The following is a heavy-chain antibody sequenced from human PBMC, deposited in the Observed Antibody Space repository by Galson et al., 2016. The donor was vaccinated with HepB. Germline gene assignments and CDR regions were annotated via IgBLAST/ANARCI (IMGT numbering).Heavy chain of an antibody. Sequence: SLRLSCAVSGFTFSNYAMTWVRQAPGKGLEWVSVISGGSGSGSIYYTDSVKGRFTISRDRSKNTLYLQTDSLRAEDTAIYYCAKAGSGYSENYFDYWGQGTLVTVSS. V-gene: IGHV3-23*01. CDR2: ISGGSGSGSI. J-gene: IGHJ4*02. CDR1: GFTFSNYA. CDR3: AKAGSGYSENYFDY. D-gene: IGHD5-12*01.